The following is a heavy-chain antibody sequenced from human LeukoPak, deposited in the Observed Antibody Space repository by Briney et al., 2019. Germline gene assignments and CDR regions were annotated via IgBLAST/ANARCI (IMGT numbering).Heavy chain of an antibody. V-gene: IGHV5-51*01. CDR1: GYIFTSYW. Sequence: GESLKISCTGSGYIFTSYWIGWVRQMPGKGLEWMGIIYPGDSDTRYSPSFQGQVTISADKSISTACLQWSSLRASDTAMYYCARRVAGSYHDAFDIWGQGTMVTVSS. CDR3: ARRVAGSYHDAFDI. J-gene: IGHJ3*02. D-gene: IGHD1-26*01. CDR2: IYPGDSDT.